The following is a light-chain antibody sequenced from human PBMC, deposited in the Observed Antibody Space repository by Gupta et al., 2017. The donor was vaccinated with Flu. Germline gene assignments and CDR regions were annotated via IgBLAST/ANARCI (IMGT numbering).Light chain of an antibody. CDR3: AAWDGSLNGFV. V-gene: IGLV1-44*01. J-gene: IGLJ1*01. CDR2: SDN. Sequence: QSVLTQPPSASGTPGQTVPISCSGSSSNIGSNTVNWYRQFPGMASTLLIYSDNERPSWVPDRFSGSKSGTSASLAISGLQAEDEADFYCAAWDGSLNGFVFGTGTTVTVL. CDR1: SSNIGSNT.